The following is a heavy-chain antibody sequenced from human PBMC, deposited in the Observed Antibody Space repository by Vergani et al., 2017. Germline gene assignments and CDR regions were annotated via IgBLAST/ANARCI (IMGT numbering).Heavy chain of an antibody. CDR1: GFTFSSYA. D-gene: IGHD6-6*01. Sequence: QVQLVESGGGVVQPGTSLRLSCEASGFTFSSYAMHWVRQAPGKGLEWVAVISYDGSNKYYADSVKGRFTISRDNSKNTLYLQMNSLRAEDTAVYYCARQYSSSSGAFDYWGQGTLVTVSS. V-gene: IGHV3-30-3*02. CDR2: ISYDGSNK. CDR3: ARQYSSSSGAFDY. J-gene: IGHJ4*02.